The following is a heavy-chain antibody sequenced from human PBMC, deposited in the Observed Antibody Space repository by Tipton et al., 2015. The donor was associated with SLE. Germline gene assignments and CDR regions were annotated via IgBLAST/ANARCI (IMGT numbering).Heavy chain of an antibody. CDR3: ARGGRSSGWYGY. CDR2: INHSGST. Sequence: LRLSCAVYGGSFSGFYWSWIRQPPGKGLEWIGEINHSGSTNYNPSLKSRVTISVDTSKNQFSLKLSSVTAADTAVYYCARGGRSSGWYGYWGQGTLVTVSS. V-gene: IGHV4-34*01. D-gene: IGHD6-19*01. J-gene: IGHJ4*02. CDR1: GGSFSGFY.